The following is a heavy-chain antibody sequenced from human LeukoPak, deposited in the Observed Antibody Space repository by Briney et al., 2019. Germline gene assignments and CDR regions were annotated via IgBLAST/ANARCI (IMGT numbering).Heavy chain of an antibody. J-gene: IGHJ4*02. Sequence: GGSLRLSCAASGFTFSSYGMHWVRQAPGKGLEWVAFIRYDGSNKYYADSVKGRFTISRDNAKNSLYLQMNSLRAEDTAVYYCARDRWYGPGSYYGIDYWGQGTLVTVSS. D-gene: IGHD3-10*01. CDR3: ARDRWYGPGSYYGIDY. CDR1: GFTFSSYG. V-gene: IGHV3-30*02. CDR2: IRYDGSNK.